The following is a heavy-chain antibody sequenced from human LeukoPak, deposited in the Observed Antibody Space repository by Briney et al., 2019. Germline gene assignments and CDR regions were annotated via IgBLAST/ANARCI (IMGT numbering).Heavy chain of an antibody. V-gene: IGHV4-4*07. Sequence: ASETLSLTCTVSGGYISSYYWSWIRQPAGKGLEWIGRIYTSGSITYNPSLKSRVSMSVDTSKNQFSLKLSSVTAADTAVYYCARDSGTTGEVKFDPWGQGTLVTVSS. D-gene: IGHD3-10*01. CDR2: IYTSGSI. J-gene: IGHJ5*02. CDR3: ARDSGTTGEVKFDP. CDR1: GGYISSYY.